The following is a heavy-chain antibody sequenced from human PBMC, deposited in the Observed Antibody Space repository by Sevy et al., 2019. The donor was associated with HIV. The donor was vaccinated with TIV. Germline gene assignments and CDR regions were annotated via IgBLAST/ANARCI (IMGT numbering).Heavy chain of an antibody. CDR1: GFNFDRYA. CDR2: ISWNSENT. CDR3: VKDKRGYSYGNPFDY. D-gene: IGHD5-18*01. Sequence: GGSLRLSCAVSGFNFDRYAMNWVRQVPGKGLEWVSFISWNSENTVYADSVQARFSITRDNAKNSLFLQMNSLRPEDTAIYYCVKDKRGYSYGNPFDYWGQRTLVTVSS. J-gene: IGHJ4*02. V-gene: IGHV3-9*01.